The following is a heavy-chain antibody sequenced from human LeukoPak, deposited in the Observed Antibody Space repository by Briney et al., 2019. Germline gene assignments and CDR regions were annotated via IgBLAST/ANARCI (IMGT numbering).Heavy chain of an antibody. CDR2: IYHSGST. V-gene: IGHV4-38-2*01. J-gene: IGHJ4*02. CDR3: ARVQPESVGVARLGSDY. D-gene: IGHD6-19*01. CDR1: GYSISSGFH. Sequence: PSETLSLTCAVSGYSISSGFHWGWIRQPPGKGLKWIGSIYHSGSTYYNPSLKSRVTISVDTSKTQFSLKLSSVTAADTAVYFCARVQPESVGVARLGSDYWGQGTLVTVSS.